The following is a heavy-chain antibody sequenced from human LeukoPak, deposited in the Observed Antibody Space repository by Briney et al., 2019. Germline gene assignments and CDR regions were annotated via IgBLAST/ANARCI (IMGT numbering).Heavy chain of an antibody. J-gene: IGHJ6*03. CDR3: ARGSDYYYYYYRNV. V-gene: IGHV3-30*02. CDR1: GFTFSSYG. CDR2: IRYDGSNK. Sequence: PGGSLRLSCAASGFTFSSYGMHWVRQAPGKGLEGVAFIRYDGSNKYYADSVKGRFTISRDNAKNSLYLQMNSLRAEDTAVYYCARGSDYYYYYYRNVWGKGTTVTVSS.